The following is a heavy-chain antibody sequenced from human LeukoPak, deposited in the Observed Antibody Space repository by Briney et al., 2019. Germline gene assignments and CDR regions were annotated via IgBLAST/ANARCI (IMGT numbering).Heavy chain of an antibody. CDR1: GGTFSSYA. Sequence: GASVKVSCKASGGTFSSYAISWVRQAPGQGLEWMGRIIPILGIANYAQKFQGRVTITADKSTSTAYMELSSLRSEDTAVYYCATVYGQDTAMVTEVGYWGQGTLVTVSS. J-gene: IGHJ4*02. V-gene: IGHV1-69*04. CDR3: ATVYGQDTAMVTEVGY. D-gene: IGHD5-18*01. CDR2: IIPILGIA.